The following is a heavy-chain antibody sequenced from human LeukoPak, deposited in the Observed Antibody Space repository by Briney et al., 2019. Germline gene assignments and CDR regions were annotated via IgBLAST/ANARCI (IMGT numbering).Heavy chain of an antibody. CDR2: INSDGRST. CDR3: ARGPYYYYYGMDV. J-gene: IGHJ6*04. CDR1: GFTFSSYW. Sequence: GGSLRLSCAASGFTFSSYWLHSVRQAPGKGLVWVSRINSDGRSTSYADSVKGRFTISRDNAKNTLYLQMNSLRAEDTAVYYCARGPYYYYYGMDVWGKGTTVTVSS. V-gene: IGHV3-74*01.